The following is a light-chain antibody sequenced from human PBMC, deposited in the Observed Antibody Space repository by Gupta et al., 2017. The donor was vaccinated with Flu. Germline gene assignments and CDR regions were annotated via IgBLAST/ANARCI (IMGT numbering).Light chain of an antibody. Sequence: QSALPQPASVSESNGQSITISCTGSGSDVGAYDSVSWYPHHPSKAPKLMNYDVSNRPAGVSNRFSGSKSGITASLTISAHEADDEAYYYCSSYTSSNTRLFGGGTKLTV. CDR3: SSYTSSNTRL. J-gene: IGLJ2*01. V-gene: IGLV2-14*01. CDR1: GSDVGAYDS. CDR2: DVS.